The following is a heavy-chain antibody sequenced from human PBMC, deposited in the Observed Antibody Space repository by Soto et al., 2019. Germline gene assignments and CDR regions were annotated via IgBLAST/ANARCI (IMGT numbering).Heavy chain of an antibody. CDR2: INAGKGNT. D-gene: IGHD3-16*02. Sequence: ASVKVSCKASGYIFTTYALHWVRQAPGQRLEWMGWINAGKGNTKYSQKFQDRVTITRDTSASVAYMELSSLASEDTAVYYCARSEVIPEGCDYWGQGTLVTVSS. V-gene: IGHV1-3*01. CDR3: ARSEVIPEGCDY. J-gene: IGHJ4*02. CDR1: GYIFTTYA.